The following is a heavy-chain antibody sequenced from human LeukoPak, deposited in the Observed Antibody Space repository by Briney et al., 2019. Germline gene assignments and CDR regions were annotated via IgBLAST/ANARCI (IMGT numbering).Heavy chain of an antibody. CDR1: GFTFSSYA. Sequence: PGGSLRLSCAASGFTFSSYAMSWVRQAPGKGLEWVSAISGSGGSTYYADSVKGRFTISRDNSENTLYLQMNSLRADDTALYYCARATQSGTYGLDYFDYWGQGTLVTVSS. D-gene: IGHD1-26*01. V-gene: IGHV3-23*01. J-gene: IGHJ4*02. CDR2: ISGSGGST. CDR3: ARATQSGTYGLDYFDY.